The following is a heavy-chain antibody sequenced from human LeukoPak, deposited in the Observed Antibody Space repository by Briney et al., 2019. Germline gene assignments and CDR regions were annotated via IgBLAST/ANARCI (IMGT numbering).Heavy chain of an antibody. Sequence: SETLSLTCTVSGGSISSYYWSWIRQPPGKGLEWIGYIYYSGSTNYNPSLKSRVTISVDTSKNQFSLKLSSVTAADTAVYYCARRGDFYYYYGMDVWGQGTTVTVSS. V-gene: IGHV4-59*08. CDR1: GGSISSYY. D-gene: IGHD4-17*01. CDR3: ARRGDFYYYYGMDV. J-gene: IGHJ6*02. CDR2: IYYSGST.